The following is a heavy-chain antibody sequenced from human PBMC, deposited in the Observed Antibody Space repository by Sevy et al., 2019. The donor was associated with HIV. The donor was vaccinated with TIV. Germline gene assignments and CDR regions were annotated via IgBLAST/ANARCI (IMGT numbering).Heavy chain of an antibody. D-gene: IGHD3-3*01. V-gene: IGHV3-23*01. Sequence: GGSLRLSCVASGFRFSAFGMVWVRQAAGEGLEWVSGINGGGGSTYYRNSVKGRFTVSRDNSKNTVYLQMNSLRADDTAVYYCAKAPYYDFWSHNYNNWFDPWGQGTLVTVSS. CDR2: INGGGGST. CDR3: AKAPYYDFWSHNYNNWFDP. CDR1: GFRFSAFG. J-gene: IGHJ5*02.